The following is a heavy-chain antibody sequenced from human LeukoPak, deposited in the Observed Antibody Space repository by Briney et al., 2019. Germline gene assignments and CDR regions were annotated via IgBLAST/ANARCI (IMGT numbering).Heavy chain of an antibody. Sequence: PSETLSLTCTVSGGSISSSSYYWGWIRQPPGKGLEWIGSIFYSGSTYYNPSPQSRVTISVDTSKNQFALKLSSVTAADTAVYYCARAPRFRYCSSTSCYGHYFDYWGQGTLVTVSS. CDR1: GGSISSSSYY. D-gene: IGHD2-2*01. CDR3: ARAPRFRYCSSTSCYGHYFDY. CDR2: IFYSGST. J-gene: IGHJ4*02. V-gene: IGHV4-39*01.